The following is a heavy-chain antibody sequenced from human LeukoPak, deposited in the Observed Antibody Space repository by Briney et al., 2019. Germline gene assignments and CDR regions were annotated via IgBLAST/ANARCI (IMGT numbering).Heavy chain of an antibody. CDR3: ATWRDKAAVS. J-gene: IGHJ5*02. CDR1: GFTFSSYA. CDR2: ISSSGGGT. Sequence: GGSLRLSCAASGFTFSSYAMSRVRQAPGKGLEWVSAISSSGGGTYHADSVKGRFTISRDNSKNTLYLQMNSLRGEDTAVYYCATWRDKAAVSWGQGTLVTVSS. D-gene: IGHD6-13*01. V-gene: IGHV3-23*01.